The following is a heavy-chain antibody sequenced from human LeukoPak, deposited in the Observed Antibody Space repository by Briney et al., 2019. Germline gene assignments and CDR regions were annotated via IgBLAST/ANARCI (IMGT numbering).Heavy chain of an antibody. V-gene: IGHV3-7*01. J-gene: IGHJ4*02. CDR1: GFTFSTYW. Sequence: GGSLRLSCAASGFTFSTYWMSWVRQAPGKGLGWVANIKQDGSDKFYVDSVKGRFTISRDNAKNSMYLQMSSLSAEDTAIYYCARVLPVASRDYWGQGTLVTVSS. D-gene: IGHD2-2*01. CDR2: IKQDGSDK. CDR3: ARVLPVASRDY.